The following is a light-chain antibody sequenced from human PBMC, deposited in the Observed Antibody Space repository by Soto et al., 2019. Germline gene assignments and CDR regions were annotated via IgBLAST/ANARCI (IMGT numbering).Light chain of an antibody. CDR3: QQSGNSPLT. V-gene: IGKV3-20*01. J-gene: IGKJ5*01. CDR2: GAS. Sequence: EIVLTLSPGTLSLSPGERATLSCRASQSVSSTYLAWYQQKPGQAPRLLIYGASSRATGIPDRFSGSGSGTDFTLTISRLEPEDFAVYFCQQSGNSPLTFGQGTRLEI. CDR1: QSVSSTY.